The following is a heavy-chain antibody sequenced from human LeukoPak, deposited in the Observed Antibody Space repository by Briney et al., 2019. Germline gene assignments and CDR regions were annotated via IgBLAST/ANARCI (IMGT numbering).Heavy chain of an antibody. J-gene: IGHJ2*01. CDR1: GFTFSSYG. CDR2: IWYDGSNK. Sequence: GRSLRLSCAASGFTFSSYGMHWVRQAPGKGLEWVAVIWYDGSNKYYADSVKGRFTISRDNSKNTLYLQMNSLRAEDTAVYYCARGDIVVVPAARPSGWYFDLWGRGTLVTVSS. V-gene: IGHV3-33*01. CDR3: ARGDIVVVPAARPSGWYFDL. D-gene: IGHD2-2*01.